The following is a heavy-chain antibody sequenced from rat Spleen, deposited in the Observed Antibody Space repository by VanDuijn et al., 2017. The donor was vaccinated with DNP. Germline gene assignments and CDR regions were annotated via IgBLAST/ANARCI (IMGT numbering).Heavy chain of an antibody. V-gene: IGHV5-17*01. J-gene: IGHJ2*01. CDR1: GFTFSDYS. CDR2: ISYDGSGT. CDR3: ATLMYATDYYYFHY. Sequence: EVQLVESGGGLVQPGGSLKLSCAASGFTFSDYSMAWVRQAPKKGLEWVATISYDGSGTYYRDSVKGRFTISRDNAKSTLYLQVDSLRSEDTATYYCATLMYATDYYYFHYWGQGVMVTVSS. D-gene: IGHD1-6*01.